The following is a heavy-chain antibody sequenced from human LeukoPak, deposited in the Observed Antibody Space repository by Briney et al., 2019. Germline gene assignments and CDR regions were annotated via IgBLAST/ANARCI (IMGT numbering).Heavy chain of an antibody. Sequence: GGSLRLSCAASGFTFSSYWMSWVRQAPGKGLVWVSRINSDGSSTSYADSVKGRFTISRDNAKNTLYLQMNSLRAEDTAVYYCARGDRPAHDFWSGIAYYMDVWGKGTTVTVSS. CDR1: GFTFSSYW. J-gene: IGHJ6*03. CDR2: INSDGSST. D-gene: IGHD3-3*01. V-gene: IGHV3-74*01. CDR3: ARGDRPAHDFWSGIAYYMDV.